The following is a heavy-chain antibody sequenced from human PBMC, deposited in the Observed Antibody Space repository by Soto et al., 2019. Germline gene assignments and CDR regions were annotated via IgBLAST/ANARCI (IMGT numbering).Heavy chain of an antibody. CDR2: ICSGGST. V-gene: IGHV3-53*01. Sequence: GGSLRLSCAASGFTVSSNYMSWVRQAPGKGLEWVSVICSGGSTYYADSVKGRFTISRDNSKNTLYLQMNSLRAEDTAVYYCAVSQSKYYDFWSVYYYGMDVWGQGTTVTVSS. D-gene: IGHD3-3*01. CDR3: AVSQSKYYDFWSVYYYGMDV. J-gene: IGHJ6*02. CDR1: GFTVSSNY.